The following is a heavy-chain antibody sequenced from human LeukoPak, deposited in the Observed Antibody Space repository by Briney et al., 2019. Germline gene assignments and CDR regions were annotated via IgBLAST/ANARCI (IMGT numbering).Heavy chain of an antibody. J-gene: IGHJ6*03. CDR1: GYTFTGYY. CDR2: INPNSGGT. CDR3: ARDVRLGYCSSTSCDTGGYYMGV. Sequence: ASVKVSCKASGYTFTGYYMHWVRQAPGQGLEWMGWINPNSGGTNYAQKFQGRVTMTRDTSISTAYMELSRLRSDDTAVYYCARDVRLGYCSSTSCDTGGYYMGVWGKGTTVTVSS. V-gene: IGHV1-2*02. D-gene: IGHD2-2*02.